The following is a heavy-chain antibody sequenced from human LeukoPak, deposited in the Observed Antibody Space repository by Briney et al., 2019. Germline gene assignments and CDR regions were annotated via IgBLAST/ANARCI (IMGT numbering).Heavy chain of an antibody. J-gene: IGHJ3*02. V-gene: IGHV3-48*04. CDR3: ARVPIAVAGSTLAFDI. D-gene: IGHD6-19*01. CDR2: ISSSSSTI. CDR1: GFTFSSCS. Sequence: PGGSLRLSCAASGFTFSSCSMNWVRQAPGKGLEWVSYISSSSSTIYYADSVKGRFTISRDNAKNSLYLQMNSLRAEDTAVYYCARVPIAVAGSTLAFDIWGQGTMVTVSS.